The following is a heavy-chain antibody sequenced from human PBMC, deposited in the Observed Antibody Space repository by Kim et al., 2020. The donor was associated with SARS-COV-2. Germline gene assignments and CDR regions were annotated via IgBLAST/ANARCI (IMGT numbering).Heavy chain of an antibody. CDR1: GFTFSNYA. CDR3: AKDMRSWVTTPNIDY. V-gene: IGHV3-23*01. D-gene: IGHD2-21*02. Sequence: GGSLRLSCAASGFTFSNYAMSWVRQAPGKGLEWVSGISGSAGSTYYADSVKGRVTISRDKFRNTLYLQMNSLRAEDTAIYCCAKDMRSWVTTPNIDYWGQGTLVTVSS. CDR2: ISGSAGST. J-gene: IGHJ4*02.